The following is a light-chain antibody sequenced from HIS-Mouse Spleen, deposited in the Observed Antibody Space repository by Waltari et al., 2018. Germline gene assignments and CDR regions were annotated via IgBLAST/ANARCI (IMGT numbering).Light chain of an antibody. V-gene: IGLV3-21*03. CDR1: NLGSTS. CDR2: DDS. CDR3: QVWDSSSDHPYV. J-gene: IGLJ1*01. Sequence: SYVLTQPPSVSVAPGKTARITCGGNNLGSTSVHWYQQKQGQAPVLVVYDDSDRPSGIPERFSGSNSGNTATLTISRVEAGDEADYYCQVWDSSSDHPYVFGTGTKVTVL.